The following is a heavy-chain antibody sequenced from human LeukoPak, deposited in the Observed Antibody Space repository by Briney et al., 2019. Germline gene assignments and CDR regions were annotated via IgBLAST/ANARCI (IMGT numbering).Heavy chain of an antibody. V-gene: IGHV4-59*01. D-gene: IGHD2-2*01. CDR2: IYYSGST. J-gene: IGHJ5*02. CDR3: ARTRYCSSTSCWEPTLYPWLDP. Sequence: PSETLSLTCTVSGGSISSYYWSWIRQPPGKGLEWIGYIYYSGSTNYNPSLKSRVTISVDTSKNQFSLKLSSVTAADTAVYYCARTRYCSSTSCWEPTLYPWLDPWGQGTLVTVSS. CDR1: GGSISSYY.